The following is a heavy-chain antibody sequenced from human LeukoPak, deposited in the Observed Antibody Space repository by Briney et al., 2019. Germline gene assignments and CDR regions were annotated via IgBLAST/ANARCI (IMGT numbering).Heavy chain of an antibody. V-gene: IGHV4-59*01. J-gene: IGHJ4*02. Sequence: PSETLPHTCNASGVTLSCYFWSWIRQPPGKGLDWIGYIYYTGSTYYNPSLKSRVTISLDTSKNQFSLKLSSVTAADTAVYYCAKFVGSFAFLDYWGQGTLVTVSS. CDR3: AKFVGSFAFLDY. D-gene: IGHD1-26*01. CDR2: IYYTGST. CDR1: GVTLSCYF.